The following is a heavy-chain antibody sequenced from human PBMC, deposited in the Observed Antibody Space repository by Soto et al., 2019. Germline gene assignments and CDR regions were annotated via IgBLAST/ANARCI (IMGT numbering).Heavy chain of an antibody. Sequence: QVQLVQSGAEVRKPGASVKVSCKASGYTFTSYGISWVRQAPGQGLEWMGWINAFKGTTNYAQNLQDRVTMTTDTSTSRADMALRSLRSDDTAVYYCARGALRYFDYWGQGTLITVSS. CDR2: INAFKGTT. D-gene: IGHD4-17*01. V-gene: IGHV1-18*01. CDR1: GYTFTSYG. CDR3: ARGALRYFDY. J-gene: IGHJ4*02.